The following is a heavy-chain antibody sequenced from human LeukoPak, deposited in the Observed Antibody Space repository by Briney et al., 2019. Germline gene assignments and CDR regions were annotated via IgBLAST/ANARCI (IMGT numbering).Heavy chain of an antibody. V-gene: IGHV1-8*01. CDR1: GYTFTSYD. Sequence: ASVKVSCKASGYTFTSYDINRVRQATGQGLEWMRWMNPNSGNTGYAQKFQGRVTMTRNTSISTAYMELSSLRSEDTAVYYCARAPSGRRTIFGVVIIRGRFDYWGQGTLVTVSS. CDR2: MNPNSGNT. CDR3: ARAPSGRRTIFGVVIIRGRFDY. J-gene: IGHJ4*02. D-gene: IGHD3-3*01.